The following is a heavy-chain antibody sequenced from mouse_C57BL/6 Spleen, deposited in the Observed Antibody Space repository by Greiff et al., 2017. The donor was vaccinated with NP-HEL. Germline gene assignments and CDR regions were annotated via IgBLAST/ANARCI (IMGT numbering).Heavy chain of an antibody. CDR1: GYAFSSSW. V-gene: IGHV1-82*01. Sequence: LQESGPELVKPGASVKISCKASGYAFSSSWMNWVKQRPGKGLEWIGRIYPGDGDTNYNGKFKGKATLTADKSSSTAYMQLSSLTSEDSAVYFCARELTLYYFDYWGQGTTLTVSS. CDR3: ARELTLYYFDY. D-gene: IGHD4-1*01. CDR2: IYPGDGDT. J-gene: IGHJ2*01.